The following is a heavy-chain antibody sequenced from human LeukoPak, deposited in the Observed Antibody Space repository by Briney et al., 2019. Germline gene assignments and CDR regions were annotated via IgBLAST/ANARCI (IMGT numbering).Heavy chain of an antibody. Sequence: GGSLRPSCAASGFTFSSYWMNWARQAPGKGLEWVASINHNGNVNYYVDSVKGRFTISRDNAKNSLYLQMSNLRAEDTAVYFCARNNGMDVWGQGTTVIVSS. V-gene: IGHV3-7*03. J-gene: IGHJ6*02. CDR2: INHNGNVN. CDR3: ARNNGMDV. CDR1: GFTFSSYW.